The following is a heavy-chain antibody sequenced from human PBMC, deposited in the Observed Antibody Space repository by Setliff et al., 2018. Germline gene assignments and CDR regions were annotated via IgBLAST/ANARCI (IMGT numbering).Heavy chain of an antibody. J-gene: IGHJ4*02. D-gene: IGHD6-6*01. Sequence: SETLSLTCSVSGGSISNFFWSWIRQPPGKGLEWIGYIYTSGGTNYNPSLKSRVTISLDTSKNQFSLKLSSVTAADTAVYYCARELVATWRGYSSSSPRYYFDNWGQGTLVTVSS. CDR3: ARELVATWRGYSSSSPRYYFDN. CDR2: IYTSGGT. CDR1: GGSISNFF. V-gene: IGHV4-4*08.